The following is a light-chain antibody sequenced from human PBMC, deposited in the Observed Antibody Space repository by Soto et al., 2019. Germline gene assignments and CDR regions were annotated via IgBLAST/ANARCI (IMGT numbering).Light chain of an antibody. CDR1: QSVSSY. J-gene: IGKJ1*01. V-gene: IGKV3-11*01. CDR2: AAS. Sequence: EIVLTQSPATLSLSPGERATLTFSSSQSVSSYLAWYQQKPGQAPRLLIYAASSRATGIPDRFSGSGSGTEFTLTISSLQPDDFATYYCQQCNSYPWTFGQGTKVDIK. CDR3: QQCNSYPWT.